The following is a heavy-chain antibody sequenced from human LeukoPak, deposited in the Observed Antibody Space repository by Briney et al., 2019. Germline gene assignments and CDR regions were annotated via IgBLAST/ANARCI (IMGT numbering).Heavy chain of an antibody. CDR3: ARLYYDFWSALRQFRFDP. V-gene: IGHV4-34*01. Sequence: SETLSLTCAVYGGSFSGYYWSWIRQPPGKGLEWIGEINHSGSTNYNPSLKSRVTISVDTSKNQFSLKLSSVTAADTAVYYCARLYYDFWSALRQFRFDPWGQGTLVTVSS. J-gene: IGHJ5*02. CDR2: INHSGST. D-gene: IGHD3-3*01. CDR1: GGSFSGYY.